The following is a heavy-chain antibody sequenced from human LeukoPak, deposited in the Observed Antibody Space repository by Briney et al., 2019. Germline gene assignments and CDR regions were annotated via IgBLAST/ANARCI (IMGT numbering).Heavy chain of an antibody. V-gene: IGHV3-23*01. CDR3: AKGELLSSHFDY. D-gene: IGHD3-10*01. CDR2: ISGSGGST. Sequence: GGSLRLSCAASGFIFSSYAMSWVRQAPGKGLEWVSAISGSGGSTYYADSVKGRFTISRDNSKNTLYLQMNSLRAEDTAVYYCAKGELLSSHFDYWGQGTLVTVSS. CDR1: GFIFSSYA. J-gene: IGHJ4*02.